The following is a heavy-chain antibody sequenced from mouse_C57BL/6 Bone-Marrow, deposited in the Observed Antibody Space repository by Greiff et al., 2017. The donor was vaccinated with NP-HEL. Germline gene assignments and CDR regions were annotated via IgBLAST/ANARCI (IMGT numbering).Heavy chain of an antibody. CDR2: IHPNSGST. D-gene: IGHD2-5*01. J-gene: IGHJ3*01. V-gene: IGHV1-64*01. Sequence: QVQLQQPGAELVKPGASVKLSCKASGYTFTSYWMHWVKQRPGQGLEWIGMIHPNSGSTNYNEKFKSKATLTVDKSSSTAYMQLSSRTSEDAAVYYCARSGYSNTWFAYWGQGTLVTVSA. CDR3: ARSGYSNTWFAY. CDR1: GYTFTSYW.